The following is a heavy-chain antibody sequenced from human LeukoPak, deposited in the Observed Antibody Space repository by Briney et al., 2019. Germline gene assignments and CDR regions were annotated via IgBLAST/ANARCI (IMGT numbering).Heavy chain of an antibody. Sequence: GGSLRLSCAASGFTFSSYAMSWVRQAPGKGLEWVANIKQNGSEITYVDSVEGRFTISRDDAQNSLYLQMNSLRVEDTAVYYCADPGVGYWGQGTLVTVSA. CDR2: IKQNGSEI. CDR1: GFTFSSYA. V-gene: IGHV3-7*01. J-gene: IGHJ4*02. D-gene: IGHD2-8*01. CDR3: ADPGVGY.